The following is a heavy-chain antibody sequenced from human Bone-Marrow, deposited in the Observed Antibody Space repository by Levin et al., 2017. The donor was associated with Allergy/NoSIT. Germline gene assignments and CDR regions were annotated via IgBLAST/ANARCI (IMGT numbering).Heavy chain of an antibody. V-gene: IGHV3-48*02. Sequence: GASVKVSCAASGFTLSSYSMSWVRQAPGKGLEWVSYISSSSSTIYYADSVKGRFTISRDNAKNSLYLQMNSLRDEDTAVYYCAGRGFDYWGQGTLVTVSS. CDR2: ISSSSSTI. CDR1: GFTLSSYS. D-gene: IGHD3-10*01. CDR3: AGRGFDY. J-gene: IGHJ4*02.